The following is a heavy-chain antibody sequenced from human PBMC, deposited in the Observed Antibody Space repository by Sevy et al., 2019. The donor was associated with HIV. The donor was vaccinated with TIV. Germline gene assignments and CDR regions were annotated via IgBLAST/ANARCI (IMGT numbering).Heavy chain of an antibody. D-gene: IGHD2-2*01. CDR1: GFMFRSYW. Sequence: GGSLRLSCVASGFMFRSYWMSWVRQAPGKGLEWVANINLYGNEKYYVDSVKGRFTISRDNAKNSLYLQMNSLRADDTAVYYCARDQIIVPAANGALLDYWGQGALVTVSS. J-gene: IGHJ4*02. V-gene: IGHV3-7*03. CDR3: ARDQIIVPAANGALLDY. CDR2: INLYGNEK.